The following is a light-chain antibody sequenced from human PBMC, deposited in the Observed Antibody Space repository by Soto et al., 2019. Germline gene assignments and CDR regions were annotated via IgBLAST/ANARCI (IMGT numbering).Light chain of an antibody. CDR2: EVT. CDR3: SSYTTSRAPYV. CDR1: SSDVGNYNY. V-gene: IGLV2-14*01. J-gene: IGLJ1*01. Sequence: QSVLTQPASVSGSPGQSITISCTGTSSDVGNYNYVSWYQQHPGKAPKVIIYEVTTRPSGVSNRFSGSKSGNTASLTISGLQAEDEADYYCSSYTTSRAPYVFGTGTKLTVL.